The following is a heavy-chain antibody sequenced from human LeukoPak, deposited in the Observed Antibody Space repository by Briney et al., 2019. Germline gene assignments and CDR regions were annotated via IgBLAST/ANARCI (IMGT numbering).Heavy chain of an antibody. CDR1: GFTFDDYT. J-gene: IGHJ6*03. D-gene: IGHD2-2*02. V-gene: IGHV3-9*01. Sequence: SLSLSCTASGFTFDDYTMHWVRQAPGKGLEWVSGISWNSGSVGYADSVKGRFTISRDNAKNSLYLQMDSLRAEDTAFYYCAKNGVTYTDYYYYMDVWGKGTTVTISS. CDR3: AKNGVTYTDYYYYMDV. CDR2: ISWNSGSV.